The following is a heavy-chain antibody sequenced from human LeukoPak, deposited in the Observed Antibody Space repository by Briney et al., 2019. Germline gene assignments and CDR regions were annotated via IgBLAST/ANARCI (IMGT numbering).Heavy chain of an antibody. Sequence: SETLSLTCAVYGGSFSGYYWSWIRQPPGKGLEWIGEINHSGSTNYNPSLKSRVTISVDTSKNQFSLKLSSVTAADTAVYYCARVFRSYYYYYMDVWGKGTTVTISS. D-gene: IGHD3-10*01. CDR3: ARVFRSYYYYYMDV. J-gene: IGHJ6*03. V-gene: IGHV4-34*01. CDR2: INHSGST. CDR1: GGSFSGYY.